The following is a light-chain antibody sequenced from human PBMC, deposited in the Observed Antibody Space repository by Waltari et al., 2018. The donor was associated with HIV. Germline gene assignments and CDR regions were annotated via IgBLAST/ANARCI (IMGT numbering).Light chain of an antibody. CDR1: RSTIGSHT. CDR2: RNN. CDR3: AAWDDSLNGVV. J-gene: IGLJ2*01. V-gene: IGLV1-44*01. Sequence: QSALTLSPSPSGTPGQSVTISCSGSRSTIGSHTVHWYQQTPGTAPILLMYRNNQRPSGVPDRFSGSTAGTAASLAISGLQAEDEADYYCAAWDDSLNGVVFGGGTKLTVL.